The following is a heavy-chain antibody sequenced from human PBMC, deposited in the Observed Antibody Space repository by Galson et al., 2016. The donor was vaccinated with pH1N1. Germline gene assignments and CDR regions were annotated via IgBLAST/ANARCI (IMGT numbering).Heavy chain of an antibody. J-gene: IGHJ5*02. V-gene: IGHV4-39*01. CDR3: VRRVVGELLGNWFDP. D-gene: IGHD3-10*01. CDR1: GDSISSSSYC. CDR2: MYYSGSS. Sequence: ETLSLTCTVSGDSISSSSYCWGWIRQPPGKGLEWIGSMYYSGSSYYNPSLKSRVTISVDTSKNQFSLKLSSVTAADTAVYYCVRRVVGELLGNWFDPWGQGTLVTVSS.